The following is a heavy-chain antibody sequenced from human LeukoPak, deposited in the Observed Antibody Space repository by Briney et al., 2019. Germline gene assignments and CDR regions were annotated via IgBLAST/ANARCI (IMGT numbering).Heavy chain of an antibody. Sequence: ASVKVSCKASGYTFTGYYMHWVRQAPGQGLEWMGWINPNSGGTNYAQKFQGWVTMTRDTSISTAYMELSRLRSDDMAVYYCARTGPMVVRGVDPYYYYGMDVWGQGTTVTVSS. J-gene: IGHJ6*02. D-gene: IGHD3-10*01. CDR2: INPNSGGT. CDR1: GYTFTGYY. V-gene: IGHV1-2*04. CDR3: ARTGPMVVRGVDPYYYYGMDV.